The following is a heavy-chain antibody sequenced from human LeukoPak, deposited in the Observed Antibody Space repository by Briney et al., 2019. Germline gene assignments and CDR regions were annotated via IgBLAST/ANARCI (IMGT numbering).Heavy chain of an antibody. V-gene: IGHV3-30*02. CDR1: GFTFSSYG. CDR2: IRYDGSNK. D-gene: IGHD5-12*01. Sequence: GGSLRLSCAASGFTFSSYGMHWVRQAPGKGLEWVAFIRYDGSNKYYADSVKGRFTISRDNSKNTLYLQMNSLRAEDTALYYCAKDSVKVTTIRRVPHYMDVWGKGTTVTISS. J-gene: IGHJ6*03. CDR3: AKDSVKVTTIRRVPHYMDV.